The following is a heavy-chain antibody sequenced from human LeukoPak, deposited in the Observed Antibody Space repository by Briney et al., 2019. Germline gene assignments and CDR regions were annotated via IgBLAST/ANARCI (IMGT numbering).Heavy chain of an antibody. D-gene: IGHD5/OR15-5a*01. J-gene: IGHJ2*01. CDR1: GYSISSGYY. V-gene: IGHV4-38-2*02. Sequence: SETLSLTCSVSGYSISSGYYWGWIRQPPGKGLEWIGSIYYSGSTYYNPSLKSRVTILVDTSKSQFSLKLSSVTAADTAVYYCARDAPPMSWYFDLWGRGTLVTVSS. CDR2: IYYSGST. CDR3: ARDAPPMSWYFDL.